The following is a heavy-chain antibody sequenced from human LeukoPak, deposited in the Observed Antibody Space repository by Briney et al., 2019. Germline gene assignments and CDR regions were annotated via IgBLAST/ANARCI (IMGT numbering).Heavy chain of an antibody. V-gene: IGHV1-69*04. D-gene: IGHD4-17*01. Sequence: SAKVSCKASGGTFSSYAISWVRQAPGQGLEWMGRIIPILGIANYAQKFQGRVTITTDESTSTAYMELSSLRSEDTAVYYCAREAPADGDYGFDYWGQGTLVTVSS. CDR1: GGTFSSYA. CDR3: AREAPADGDYGFDY. CDR2: IIPILGIA. J-gene: IGHJ4*02.